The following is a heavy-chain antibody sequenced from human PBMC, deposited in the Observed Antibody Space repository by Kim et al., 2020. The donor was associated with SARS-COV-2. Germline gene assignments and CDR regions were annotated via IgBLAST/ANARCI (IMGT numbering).Heavy chain of an antibody. CDR1: GFTFSSYG. CDR2: IWYDGSNK. J-gene: IGHJ4*02. D-gene: IGHD5-12*01. Sequence: GGSLRLSCAASGFTFSSYGMHWVRQAPGKGLEWVAVIWYDGSNKYYADSVKGRFTISRDNSKNTLYLQMNSLRAEDTAVYYCAREMATTGYYFDYWGQGTLVTVSS. V-gene: IGHV3-33*01. CDR3: AREMATTGYYFDY.